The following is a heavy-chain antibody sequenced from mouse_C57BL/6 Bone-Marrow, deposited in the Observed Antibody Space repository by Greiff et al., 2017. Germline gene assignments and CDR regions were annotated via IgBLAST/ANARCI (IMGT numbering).Heavy chain of an antibody. CDR2: ISSGGSYT. V-gene: IGHV5-6*02. CDR3: ARQPCNFDD. CDR1: GFTFSSYG. J-gene: IGHJ2*01. Sequence: EVKLEESGGDLVKPGGSLKLSCAASGFTFSSYGMSWVRQTPDQRLEWVATISSGGSYTYYPDSVKGRFTISRDNAKNTLYLQMSSLKSADTAMYYCARQPCNFDDWGKGTTLTVSS. D-gene: IGHD6-1*01.